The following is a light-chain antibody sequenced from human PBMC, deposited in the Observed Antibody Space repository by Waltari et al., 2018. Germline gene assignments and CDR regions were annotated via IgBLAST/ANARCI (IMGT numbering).Light chain of an antibody. Sequence: QFVLTQPPSASASLGASVKLTCTLNSVRNTYAIAWHQQQSQKSPRFLMMIDSDGRHTKGDGIPDRFSGSSSGSERSLIISSLQTEDEADYYCQIWGTGTQRVFGGGTKLTVL. CDR2: IDSDGRH. CDR1: SVRNTYA. CDR3: QIWGTGTQRV. J-gene: IGLJ3*02. V-gene: IGLV4-69*01.